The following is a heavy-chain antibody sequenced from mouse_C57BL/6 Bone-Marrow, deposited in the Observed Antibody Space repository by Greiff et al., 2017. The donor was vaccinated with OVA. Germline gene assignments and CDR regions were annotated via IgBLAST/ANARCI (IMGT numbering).Heavy chain of an antibody. CDR2: IYPGSGST. Sequence: QVQLKQPGAELVKPGASVKMSCKASGYTFTSYWITWVKQRPGQGLEWIGDIYPGSGSTNYNEKFKSKATLTVDTSSSTAYMQLSSLTSEDSAVYSCASPLITTVAYFDVWGTGTTVTVSS. D-gene: IGHD1-1*01. V-gene: IGHV1-55*01. CDR3: ASPLITTVAYFDV. J-gene: IGHJ1*03. CDR1: GYTFTSYW.